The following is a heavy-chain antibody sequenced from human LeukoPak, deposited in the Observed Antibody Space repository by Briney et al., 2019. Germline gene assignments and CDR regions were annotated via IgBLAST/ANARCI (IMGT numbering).Heavy chain of an antibody. J-gene: IGHJ6*02. D-gene: IGHD2-15*01. Sequence: GSLRLSCAASGFSFSSYWMTWVRQPPGKGLEWIGEINHSGSTNYNPSLKSRVTISVDTSKNQFSLKLSSVTAADTAVYYCARGILSMVRYYYGMDVWGQGTTVTVSS. V-gene: IGHV4-34*01. CDR3: ARGILSMVRYYYGMDV. CDR2: INHSGST. CDR1: GFSFSSYW.